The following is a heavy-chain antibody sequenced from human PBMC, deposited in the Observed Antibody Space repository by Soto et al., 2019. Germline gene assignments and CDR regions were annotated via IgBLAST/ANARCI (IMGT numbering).Heavy chain of an antibody. CDR3: ARTRVRGDIRGFDY. CDR2: IYESGST. V-gene: IGHV4-39*01. D-gene: IGHD3-10*01. J-gene: IGHJ4*02. CDR1: NGSISGSDYY. Sequence: SETLSLTCTVSNGSISGSDYYWGWIRQPPGEGLEWIGSIYESGSTYYNPSLKSRVTIFVDTSKNQFSLNLRSVTAADTAVFYCARTRVRGDIRGFDYWGQGTLVTVSS.